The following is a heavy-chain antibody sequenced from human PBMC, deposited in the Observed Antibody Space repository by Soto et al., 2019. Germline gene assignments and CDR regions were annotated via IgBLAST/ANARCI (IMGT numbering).Heavy chain of an antibody. CDR1: GYTFTNYH. J-gene: IGHJ4*02. CDR2: INPNGGST. Sequence: QVQVVQSGAEVKKPGASVKVSCKTSGYTFTNYHVHWVRQTPGQGLEWMGAINPNGGSTTYAQHLQGRVTMTSDSSTSTVYMEMGSMRSDDLAVYYCALRTNALGWYTFWGQGTLVSVS. D-gene: IGHD6-19*01. CDR3: ALRTNALGWYTF. V-gene: IGHV1-46*01.